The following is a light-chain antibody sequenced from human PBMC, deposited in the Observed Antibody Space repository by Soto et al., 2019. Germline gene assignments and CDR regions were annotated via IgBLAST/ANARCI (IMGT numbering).Light chain of an antibody. J-gene: IGLJ2*01. V-gene: IGLV2-14*01. Sequence: QSVLTQPASVSGSPGQSITISCTGASSDIGGYNSVSWYQQHPGKAPQLMIYDVSYRPSGISSRFSGSKSGNTASLTISGLQAEDEADYYCSSYTCSSTRVFGGGTKLTVL. CDR2: DVS. CDR3: SSYTCSSTRV. CDR1: SSDIGGYNS.